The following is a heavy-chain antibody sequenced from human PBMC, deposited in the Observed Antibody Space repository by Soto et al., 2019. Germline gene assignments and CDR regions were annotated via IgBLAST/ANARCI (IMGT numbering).Heavy chain of an antibody. Sequence: ASVKVSCTASGYTFSSYGISWVRQAPGQGLEWMGWISAYNGNTNYAQKLQGRVTMTTDTSTSTAYMELRSLRSDDTAVYYCARDLSPLYGQFRTGPDYGDYPNTNIYDFYYGMDVWGKGITVTVA. CDR1: GYTFSSYG. J-gene: IGHJ6*04. CDR3: ARDLSPLYGQFRTGPDYGDYPNTNIYDFYYGMDV. V-gene: IGHV1-18*01. D-gene: IGHD4-17*01. CDR2: ISAYNGNT.